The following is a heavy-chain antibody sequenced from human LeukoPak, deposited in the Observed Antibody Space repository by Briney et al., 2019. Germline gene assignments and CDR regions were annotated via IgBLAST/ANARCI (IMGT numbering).Heavy chain of an antibody. D-gene: IGHD3-22*01. Sequence: GGSLRLTCAASGFTFSSYSMNWVRQAPGKGLEWVSYISSSSSTVYYADSVKGRFTISRDNAKNSLYLQMNSLRAEDTAVYYCATDSSGSFDYWGQGTLVTVSS. V-gene: IGHV3-48*01. CDR2: ISSSSSTV. CDR1: GFTFSSYS. CDR3: ATDSSGSFDY. J-gene: IGHJ4*02.